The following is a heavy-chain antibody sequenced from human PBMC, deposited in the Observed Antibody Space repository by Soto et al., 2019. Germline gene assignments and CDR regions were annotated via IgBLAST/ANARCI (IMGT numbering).Heavy chain of an antibody. J-gene: IGHJ6*03. Sequence: SLRVSCAASGFTFSTSWMHWVRQAPGKGLEWVSAISGSGGSTYYADSVKGRFTISRDNSKNTLYLQMNSLRAEDTAVYYCAKDFWSGYYAYYYMDVWGKGTTVTVSS. D-gene: IGHD3-3*01. V-gene: IGHV3-23*01. CDR3: AKDFWSGYYAYYYMDV. CDR1: GFTFSTSW. CDR2: ISGSGGST.